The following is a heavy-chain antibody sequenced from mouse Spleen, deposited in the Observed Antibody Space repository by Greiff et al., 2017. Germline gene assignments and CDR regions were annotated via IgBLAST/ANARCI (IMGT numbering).Heavy chain of an antibody. V-gene: IGHV1-9*01. J-gene: IGHJ1*03. CDR2: ILPGIGST. CDR1: GYTFTGYG. CDR3: ARCQSWDVGYFDV. D-gene: IGHD4-1*01. Sequence: VQLVESGAELMKPGASVKLSCTATGYTFTGYGIEWVRQRPGHGLEWIGEILPGIGSTNYNEKFKGKATFTADTSSNTAYMQLSSLTTEDSAIYYCARCQSWDVGYFDVWGTGTTVTVSS.